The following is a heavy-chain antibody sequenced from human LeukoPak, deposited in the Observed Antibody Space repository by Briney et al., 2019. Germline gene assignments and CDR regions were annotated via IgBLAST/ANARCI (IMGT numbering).Heavy chain of an antibody. CDR1: GYTFTGYY. CDR3: ASFYGSGSYVDY. V-gene: IGHV1-2*06. CDR2: INPNSGGT. Sequence: ASVKVSCKASGYTFTGYYMHWVRQAPGQGLEWMGRINPNSGGTNYAQKFQGRVTMTRGTSISTAYMELSRLRSDDTAVYYCASFYGSGSYVDYWGQGTLVTVSS. J-gene: IGHJ4*02. D-gene: IGHD3-10*01.